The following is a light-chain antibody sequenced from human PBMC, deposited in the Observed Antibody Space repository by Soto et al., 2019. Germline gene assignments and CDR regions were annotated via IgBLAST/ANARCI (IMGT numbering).Light chain of an antibody. Sequence: ETAMTQSPATLSVSPGEGATLSCRASQTINNNLAWYQQKPGQAPRLLIYGASRRATGVPARFSGSGSGADFTLSICRLEPEAFAVYYCQRYGSPPPRTCGEGTKVDIK. CDR1: QTINNN. CDR2: GAS. V-gene: IGKV3-15*01. J-gene: IGKJ1*01. CDR3: QRYGSPPPRT.